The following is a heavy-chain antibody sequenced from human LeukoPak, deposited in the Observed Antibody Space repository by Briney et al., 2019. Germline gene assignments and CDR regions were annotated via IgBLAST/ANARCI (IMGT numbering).Heavy chain of an antibody. CDR1: GGFISSSSYY. V-gene: IGHV4-39*01. CDR3: ARPGDFWSGGTSWFDP. D-gene: IGHD3-3*01. J-gene: IGHJ5*02. CDR2: IYYRGRT. Sequence: SETLSLTCSVSGGFISSSSYYWGWIRQPPGKGLEWIGSIYYRGRTFYNPSLKSRVTISVDTSKNQFSLKLSSVTAADTAVYYCARPGDFWSGGTSWFDPWGQGTLVTVSS.